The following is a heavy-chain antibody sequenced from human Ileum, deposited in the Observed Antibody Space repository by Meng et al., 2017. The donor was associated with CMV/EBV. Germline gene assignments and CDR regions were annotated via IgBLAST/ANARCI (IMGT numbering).Heavy chain of an antibody. CDR3: AGGLLEWSSSPFDY. V-gene: IGHV4-38-2*02. CDR2: MFHSGST. D-gene: IGHD3-3*01. J-gene: IGHJ4*02. CDR1: GYSISSGYY. Sequence: SEILSPTCTVSGYSISSGYYWGWIRLPPGKGLEWIGSMFHSGSTYYNPSLKSRVTISVGTSKNQFSQKLSSVTAADTAVYYCAGGLLEWSSSPFDYWGQGTLVTVSS.